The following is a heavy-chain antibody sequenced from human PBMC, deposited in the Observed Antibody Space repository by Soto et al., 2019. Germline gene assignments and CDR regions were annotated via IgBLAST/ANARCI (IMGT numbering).Heavy chain of an antibody. CDR2: MYAGGDT. Sequence: GGSLRLSCGASGLSVSDNYMGWVRQVPGRGLEWVSVMYAGGDTHYADSVKGRFTISRDKSENTLYLQINSLRDEDTGVYFCVSRIPSWVFDYWGLGTLVTVSS. CDR1: GLSVSDNY. J-gene: IGHJ4*01. CDR3: VSRIPSWVFDY. D-gene: IGHD2-21*01. V-gene: IGHV3-53*01.